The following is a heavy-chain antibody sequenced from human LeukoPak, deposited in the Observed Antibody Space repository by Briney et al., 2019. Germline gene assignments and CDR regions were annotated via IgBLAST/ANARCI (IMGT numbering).Heavy chain of an antibody. Sequence: PSETLSLTCTVSGGSLGTYYWNWIRQPAGKGLEWIGRIYIGGSTDYNPSLKGRVTMSVDTSKNQFSLKLTSVTAADTAVYYCARAGGSSWYINYCDRWGQGTLVTVSS. D-gene: IGHD6-13*01. CDR2: IYIGGST. CDR1: GGSLGTYY. CDR3: ARAGGSSWYINYCDR. J-gene: IGHJ4*02. V-gene: IGHV4-4*07.